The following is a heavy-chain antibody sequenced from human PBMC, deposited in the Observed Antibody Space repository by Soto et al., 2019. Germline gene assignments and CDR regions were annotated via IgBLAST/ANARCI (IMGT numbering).Heavy chain of an antibody. D-gene: IGHD3-10*01. Sequence: EVQLVESGGGLIQPGGSLRLSCAVSGFTVSSNYMSWVRQAPGKGLEWVSVIYSGGSTYYADSVKGRFTISRDNSKSTLYLQMNSLRAEDTAVYYCARHFTMDPLLVYWGQGTLVTVSS. CDR2: IYSGGST. V-gene: IGHV3-53*01. J-gene: IGHJ4*02. CDR3: ARHFTMDPLLVY. CDR1: GFTVSSNY.